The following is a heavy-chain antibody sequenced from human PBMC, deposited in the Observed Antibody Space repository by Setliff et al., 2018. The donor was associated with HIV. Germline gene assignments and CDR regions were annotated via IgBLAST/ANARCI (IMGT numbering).Heavy chain of an antibody. CDR2: IYSSGNT. Sequence: PSETLSLTCTVSGASISGGGYYWNWIRQRPGKGLEWIGSIYSSGNTYNNPSLKSRVTMSLDTSKNHFFLEVNSLTAADTAVYYCARGPFNLAATGTGYFQQWGQGTLVTVSS. J-gene: IGHJ1*01. D-gene: IGHD6-13*01. CDR3: ARGPFNLAATGTGYFQQ. V-gene: IGHV4-31*03. CDR1: GASISGGGYY.